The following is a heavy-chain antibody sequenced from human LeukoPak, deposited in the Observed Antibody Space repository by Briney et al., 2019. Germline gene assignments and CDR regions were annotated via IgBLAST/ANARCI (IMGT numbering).Heavy chain of an antibody. D-gene: IGHD5-24*01. CDR3: ARDEMATTLYYFDY. J-gene: IGHJ4*02. V-gene: IGHV1-18*01. CDR2: ISAYSGNT. Sequence: GASVKVSCKASGYTYTSYGISWVRQAPGQGLEWMGWISAYSGNTNYAQKLQGRVTMTTDTSTSTAYMELRSLGSDDTAVYYCARDEMATTLYYFDYWGQGTLVTVSS. CDR1: GYTYTSYG.